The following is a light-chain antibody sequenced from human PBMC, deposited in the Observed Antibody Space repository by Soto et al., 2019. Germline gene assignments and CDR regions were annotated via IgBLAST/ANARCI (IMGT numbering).Light chain of an antibody. CDR1: QSVGTF. V-gene: IGKV3-11*01. Sequence: EVVLTQSPVTLSLSPGERATLSCRASQSVGTFLAWYQQKPGQAPRLIIYDTSNRATGIPARFSGTGSGTDFALTISSAEPEDFAVHFCQHRTNWPRTFGQGTKLDIK. J-gene: IGKJ2*01. CDR3: QHRTNWPRT. CDR2: DTS.